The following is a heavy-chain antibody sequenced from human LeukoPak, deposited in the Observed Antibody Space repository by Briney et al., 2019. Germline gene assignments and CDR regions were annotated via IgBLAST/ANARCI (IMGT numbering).Heavy chain of an antibody. Sequence: SETLSLTCAVYGGSFSGYYWSWIRHPPGKGLEWIGEINHSGSTNYNPSLKSRVTISVDTSKNQFSLKLSSVTAADTAVYYCARVAIRLPRYYDSSGYYGARSAFDIWGQGTMVTVSS. J-gene: IGHJ3*02. V-gene: IGHV4-34*01. CDR2: INHSGST. CDR3: ARVAIRLPRYYDSSGYYGARSAFDI. CDR1: GGSFSGYY. D-gene: IGHD3-22*01.